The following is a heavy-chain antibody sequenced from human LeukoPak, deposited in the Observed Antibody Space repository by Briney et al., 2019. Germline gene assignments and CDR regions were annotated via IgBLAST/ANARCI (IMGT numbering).Heavy chain of an antibody. Sequence: PSETLSLTCTVSGGSINSYYWSWIRQPPGKGLEWIGHIYYSGSTNYKPSLKSRVTISVDTSKNQFSLKLSSVTAADTAVYYCARADYYSSRSYSPNFDYWGQGTLVTVSS. V-gene: IGHV4-59*01. D-gene: IGHD3-10*01. CDR3: ARADYYSSRSYSPNFDY. J-gene: IGHJ4*02. CDR1: GGSINSYY. CDR2: IYYSGST.